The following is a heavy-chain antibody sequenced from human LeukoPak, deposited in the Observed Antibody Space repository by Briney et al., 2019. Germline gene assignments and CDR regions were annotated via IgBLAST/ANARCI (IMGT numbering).Heavy chain of an antibody. CDR1: GYTCNSYG. J-gene: IGHJ3*02. D-gene: IGHD3-3*01. V-gene: IGHV1-18*01. Sequence: ASEKVSCKTSGYTCNSYGINWIRQAPGQGLEWMGWISTYNGNTNYAQKLQGRVAMTTDTSTSTAYMELRSLRSDDTAVYYCAGDPNDFWSTYSDAFNIWGQGTMVTVSS. CDR2: ISTYNGNT. CDR3: AGDPNDFWSTYSDAFNI.